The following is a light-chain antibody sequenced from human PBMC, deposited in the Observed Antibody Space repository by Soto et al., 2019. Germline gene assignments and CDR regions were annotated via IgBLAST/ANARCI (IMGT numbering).Light chain of an antibody. CDR3: QQYGISLN. V-gene: IGKV3-20*01. J-gene: IGKJ5*01. CDR2: GIS. Sequence: SILAPSRGRPSLCPGAITTLAWRTSQSVSRNYLAWYQQKPGQAPRLLIYGISSRPTDIPDRFSGSGSGTDFTLTSSRLEPEDLAFYYCQQYGISLNFRQGSRLDI. CDR1: QSVSRNY.